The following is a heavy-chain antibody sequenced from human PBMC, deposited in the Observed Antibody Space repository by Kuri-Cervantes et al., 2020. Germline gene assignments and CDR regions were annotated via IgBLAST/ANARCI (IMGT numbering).Heavy chain of an antibody. CDR3: AVHSGSYYYFDY. D-gene: IGHD1-26*01. V-gene: IGHV3-23*01. CDR2: ISGSGGST. J-gene: IGHJ4*02. Sequence: GGSLRLSCAASGFTFSSYAMSWVRQAPGKGLEWVSAISGSGGSTYYADSVKGRFTISRDNSKSTLYLQMNSLRAEDTAVYYCAVHSGSYYYFDYWGQGTLVTVSS. CDR1: GFTFSSYA.